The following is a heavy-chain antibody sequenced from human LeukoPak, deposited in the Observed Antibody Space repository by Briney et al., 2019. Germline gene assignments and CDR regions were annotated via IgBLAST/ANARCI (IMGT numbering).Heavy chain of an antibody. CDR1: GGSVSSYY. D-gene: IGHD1-26*01. Sequence: TSETLSLTCTVSGGSVSSYYWSWIRQPPGKGLEWIGYIYYSGTTNYGPSLKSRVTISVDTSKNQFSLKLSSVTAADTAVYYCARCGSPSAPLDPWGQGTLVTVSS. V-gene: IGHV4-59*02. CDR3: ARCGSPSAPLDP. CDR2: IYYSGTT. J-gene: IGHJ5*02.